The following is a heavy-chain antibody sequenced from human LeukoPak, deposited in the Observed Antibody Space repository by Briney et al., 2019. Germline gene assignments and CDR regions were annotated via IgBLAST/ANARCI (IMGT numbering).Heavy chain of an antibody. CDR3: ARSVSSTNPHYFDY. J-gene: IGHJ4*02. CDR2: INTDGSST. CDR1: GFTFSSYW. Sequence: GGSLRLSCAASGFTFSSYWMHWVRQAPGKGLVWVSRINTDGSSTSYADSVKGRFTISRDNAKNTLYLQMNSLRAEDTAVYYCARSVSSTNPHYFDYWGQGTLVTVSS. D-gene: IGHD2-2*01. V-gene: IGHV3-74*01.